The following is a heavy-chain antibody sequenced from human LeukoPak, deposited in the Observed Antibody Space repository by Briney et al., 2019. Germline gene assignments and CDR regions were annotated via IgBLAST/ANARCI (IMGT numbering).Heavy chain of an antibody. CDR1: GYTFTSYG. CDR2: ISAYNGNT. D-gene: IGHD3-22*01. V-gene: IGHV1-18*01. Sequence: ASVKVSCKVSGYTFTSYGISWVRQAPGQGLEWMGWISAYNGNTNYAQKLQGRVTMTTDTSTSTAYMELRSLRSDDTAVYYCARGFLLYYYDSSGPSLPDYWGQGTLVTVSS. CDR3: ARGFLLYYYDSSGPSLPDY. J-gene: IGHJ4*02.